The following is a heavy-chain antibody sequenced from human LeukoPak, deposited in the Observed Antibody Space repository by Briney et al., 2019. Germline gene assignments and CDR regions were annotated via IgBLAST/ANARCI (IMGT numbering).Heavy chain of an antibody. V-gene: IGHV4-39*07. Sequence: SATLSLTCTVSGGSISSSSYYWGWIRQPPGKGLEWIGSIYYSGSTYYNPSLKSRVTISVDTSKNQFSLKLSSVTAADTAVYYCAGGYSYGSTYYYMDVWGKGTTVTISS. CDR3: AGGYSYGSTYYYMDV. CDR1: GGSISSSSYY. CDR2: IYYSGST. D-gene: IGHD5-18*01. J-gene: IGHJ6*03.